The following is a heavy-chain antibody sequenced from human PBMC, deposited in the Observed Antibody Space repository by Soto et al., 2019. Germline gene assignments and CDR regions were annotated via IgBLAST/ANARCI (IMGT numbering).Heavy chain of an antibody. CDR3: ARGKSYYDSSGYYLYDAFDI. CDR1: GFSISSGNY. V-gene: IGHV4-38-2*01. Sequence: SETLSLTCAVSGFSISSGNYWGWIRKHPGKGLEWIGSVYHGGNTYYNPSLKSRVTISVDTSKNQFSLKLSSVTAADTAVYYCARGKSYYDSSGYYLYDAFDIWGQGTMVTVSS. J-gene: IGHJ3*02. CDR2: VYHGGNT. D-gene: IGHD3-22*01.